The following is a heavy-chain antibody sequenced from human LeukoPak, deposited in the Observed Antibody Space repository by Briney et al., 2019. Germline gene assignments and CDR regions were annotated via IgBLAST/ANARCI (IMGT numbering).Heavy chain of an antibody. CDR3: ARRGTTYCTVDSCHPNWFDP. D-gene: IGHD2-15*01. J-gene: IGHJ5*02. CDR1: GFTFSDYY. V-gene: IGHV3-11*03. Sequence: GGSLRLSCAASGFTFSDYYMTWIRQAPGRGLEWISYINGSSSDTKYADSVKGRFSISRDNAKNSLYLLMNSLRAEDTAVYYCARRGTTYCTVDSCHPNWFDPWGQGTLVTVSS. CDR2: INGSSSDT.